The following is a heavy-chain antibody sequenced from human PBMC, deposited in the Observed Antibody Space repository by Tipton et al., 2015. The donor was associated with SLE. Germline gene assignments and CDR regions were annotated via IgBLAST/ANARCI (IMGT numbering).Heavy chain of an antibody. Sequence: SLRLSCAASGFTFSRYNMNWVRQAPGKGLEWVSSISSSSSYIYYADSVKGRFTISRDNAKNSLYLQMNSLRAEDTAVYYCARGSSDAFDIWGQGTMVTVSS. V-gene: IGHV3-21*01. D-gene: IGHD3-10*01. CDR3: ARGSSDAFDI. CDR2: ISSSSSYI. CDR1: GFTFSRYN. J-gene: IGHJ3*02.